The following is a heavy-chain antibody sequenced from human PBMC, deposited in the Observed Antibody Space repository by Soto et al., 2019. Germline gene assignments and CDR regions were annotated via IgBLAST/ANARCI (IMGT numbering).Heavy chain of an antibody. CDR3: AKIPIMTTVTHYFDY. J-gene: IGHJ4*02. Sequence: EVQLLESGGGLAQPGGSLRLSCAASGFPFSNYAMSWVRQAPGKGREWVSTINGGAGSTYYADSVKGRFTISRDDSKNTPHLQMNSLRAEDTAVYYCAKIPIMTTVTHYFDYWGQGTLVTVSS. CDR1: GFPFSNYA. D-gene: IGHD4-17*01. CDR2: INGGAGST. V-gene: IGHV3-23*01.